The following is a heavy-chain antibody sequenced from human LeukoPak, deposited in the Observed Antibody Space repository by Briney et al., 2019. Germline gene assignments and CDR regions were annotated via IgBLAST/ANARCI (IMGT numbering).Heavy chain of an antibody. CDR3: TRGFSGRRDN. Sequence: ASVNASCKASGYTFTSCDINCVRQATGQRLEWMGWMNPNSGNTGYGQSSQGRITMTRDISIGTAYMELSNLTPEDTAIYYCTRGFSGRRDNWGQGTLVTVSA. CDR1: GYTFTSCD. J-gene: IGHJ4*02. D-gene: IGHD6-19*01. CDR2: MNPNSGNT. V-gene: IGHV1-8*01.